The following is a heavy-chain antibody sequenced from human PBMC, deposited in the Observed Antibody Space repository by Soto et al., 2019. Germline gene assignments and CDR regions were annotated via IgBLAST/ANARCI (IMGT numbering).Heavy chain of an antibody. CDR1: GFTFNNYA. Sequence: EVQLLESGGGLVQPGGSLRLSCAASGFTFNNYAMTWVRQAPGKGLEWVSAISGGGDTTSYAVSVNGRFTVSRDGSKNTLYLQMSSLRAEDTALYYCAKGRGGSGSLPPRVDFWGQGTLVTVSS. D-gene: IGHD3-10*01. CDR3: AKGRGGSGSLPPRVDF. J-gene: IGHJ4*02. CDR2: ISGGGDTT. V-gene: IGHV3-23*01.